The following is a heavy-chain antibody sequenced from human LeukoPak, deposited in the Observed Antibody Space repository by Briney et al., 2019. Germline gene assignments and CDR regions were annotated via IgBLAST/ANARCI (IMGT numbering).Heavy chain of an antibody. Sequence: GGSLRLSCAASGFTFSSYWMSWVRQAPGKGLEWVANINQDGSEKYYVDSVKGRFTISRDNARNSLYLQMNSLRADDTAVYYCAKGGSAKFDSWGQGTLVTVSS. CDR1: GFTFSSYW. CDR2: INQDGSEK. J-gene: IGHJ4*02. V-gene: IGHV3-7*01. D-gene: IGHD6-25*01. CDR3: AKGGSAKFDS.